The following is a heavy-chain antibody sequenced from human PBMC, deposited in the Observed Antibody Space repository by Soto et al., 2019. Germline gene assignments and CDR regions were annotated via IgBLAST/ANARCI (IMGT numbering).Heavy chain of an antibody. CDR1: GGSISSYY. J-gene: IGHJ6*04. V-gene: IGHV4-59*01. D-gene: IGHD1-1*01. Sequence: SETLSLTCTVSGGSISSYYWSWIRQPPGKGLEWIGYIYYSGSTNYNPSLKSRVTISVDTSKNQFSLKLSSVTAADTAVYYCAREQPENRNPTRGREVGGKGPRATVPS. CDR3: AREQPENRNPTRGREV. CDR2: IYYSGST.